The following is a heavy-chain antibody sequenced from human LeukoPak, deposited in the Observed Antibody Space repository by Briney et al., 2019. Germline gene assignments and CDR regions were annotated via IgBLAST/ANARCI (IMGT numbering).Heavy chain of an antibody. CDR3: AKDSQYSSSWQDY. J-gene: IGHJ4*02. V-gene: IGHV3-9*01. CDR1: GFTFDDYA. Sequence: GGSLRLSCAASGFTFDDYAMHWVRQAPGKGLGWVSGISWNSGSIGYADSVKGRFTISRDNAKNSLYLQMNSLRAEDTALYYCAKDSQYSSSWQDYWGQGTLVTVSS. D-gene: IGHD6-13*01. CDR2: ISWNSGSI.